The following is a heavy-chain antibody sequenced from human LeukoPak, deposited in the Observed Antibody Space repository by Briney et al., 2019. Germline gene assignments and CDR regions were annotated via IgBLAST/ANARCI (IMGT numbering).Heavy chain of an antibody. D-gene: IGHD5-18*01. CDR1: GFTFSTYE. CDR3: ARDGGSYGQIDY. J-gene: IGHJ4*02. V-gene: IGHV3-48*03. CDR2: ISSSGSTI. Sequence: GGSLRLTCAASGFTFSTYEMNWVRQAPGKGLEWVSYISSSGSTIYYADSVKGRFTISRDNARNSLYLQMNSLRAEDTAVYYCARDGGSYGQIDYWGQGTLVTVSS.